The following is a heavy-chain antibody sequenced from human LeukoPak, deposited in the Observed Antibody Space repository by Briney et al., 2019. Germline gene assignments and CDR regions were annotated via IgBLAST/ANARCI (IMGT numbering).Heavy chain of an antibody. CDR3: ARELNYFDY. V-gene: IGHV3-48*02. CDR2: ISSSSSTI. Sequence: GGSLRLSCAASGFTFSSYSMNWVRQAPGKGLEWVSYISSSSSTIYYADSVKGRFTISRDNAKNSLYPQMNSLRDEDTAVYYCARELNYFDYWGQGTLVTVSS. J-gene: IGHJ4*02. CDR1: GFTFSSYS.